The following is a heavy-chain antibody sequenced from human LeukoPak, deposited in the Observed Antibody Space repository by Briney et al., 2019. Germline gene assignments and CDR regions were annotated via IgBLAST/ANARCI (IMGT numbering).Heavy chain of an antibody. CDR1: GFTFSSYA. D-gene: IGHD3-10*01. CDR3: AKDRYYYGSGSSH. J-gene: IGHJ4*02. Sequence: GGSLRLSCAASGFTFSSYAMSWVRQAPGKGLEWVSGIRDSGGSTYYAESVKGRFTISRDNSNNTLYLQMNSLRAEDTAVYYCAKDRYYYGSGSSHWGQGTLVTVSS. CDR2: IRDSGGST. V-gene: IGHV3-23*01.